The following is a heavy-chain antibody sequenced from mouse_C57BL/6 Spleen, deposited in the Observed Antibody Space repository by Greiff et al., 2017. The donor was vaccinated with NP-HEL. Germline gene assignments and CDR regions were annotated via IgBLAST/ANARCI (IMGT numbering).Heavy chain of an antibody. D-gene: IGHD1-1*01. CDR2: ISSGSSTI. CDR1: GFTFSDYG. V-gene: IGHV5-17*01. CDR3: ARCYGSSYYAMDY. Sequence: EVKLVESGGGLVKPGGSLKLSCAASGFTFSDYGMHWVRQAPEKGLEWVAYISSGSSTIYYADTVKGRFTISRDNAKNTLFLQMTSLRSEDTAMYYCARCYGSSYYAMDYWGQGTSVTVSS. J-gene: IGHJ4*01.